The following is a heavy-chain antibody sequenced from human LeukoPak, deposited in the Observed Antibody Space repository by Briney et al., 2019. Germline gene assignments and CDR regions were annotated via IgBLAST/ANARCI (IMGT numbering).Heavy chain of an antibody. Sequence: HAASVTVSCKASGYTFTSYDINWVRQAAGQGLEWKGWMNPNSGNTGYAQKFQGRVTITRNTSMSTAYMELSSLRSEDTAVYYCATSIAVAGPSDYWGQGTLVTVSS. CDR1: GYTFTSYD. CDR3: ATSIAVAGPSDY. D-gene: IGHD6-19*01. J-gene: IGHJ4*02. V-gene: IGHV1-8*03. CDR2: MNPNSGNT.